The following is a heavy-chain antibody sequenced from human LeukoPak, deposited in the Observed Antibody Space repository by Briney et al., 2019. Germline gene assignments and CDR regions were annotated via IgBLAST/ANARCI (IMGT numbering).Heavy chain of an antibody. CDR2: IGSYGGST. V-gene: IGHV3-64*04. D-gene: IGHD7-27*01. J-gene: IGHJ4*02. Sequence: PGGSLRLSCSASGFTFGDYAMQWVRQAPGKGLEYVSTIGSYGGSTYYADSVKGRFTISRDNSKNTLYLQMNSLRAEDTAVYYCAKSVRTAEFDYWGQGTLVTVSS. CDR3: AKSVRTAEFDY. CDR1: GFTFGDYA.